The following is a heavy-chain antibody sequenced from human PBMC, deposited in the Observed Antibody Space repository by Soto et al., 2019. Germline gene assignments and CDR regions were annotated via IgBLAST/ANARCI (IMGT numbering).Heavy chain of an antibody. CDR2: IYHSGST. V-gene: IGHV4-30-2*01. CDR3: ARGLEGATIPFDN. D-gene: IGHD1-26*01. Sequence: SDTLSLICAVSGGSISSGGYSCNWIRQPPGKGLEWIGYIYHSGSTYYNPSLKSRVTISVDRSKNQFSLKLSSVTAADTAVYYCARGLEGATIPFDNWGQGTLVTVSS. J-gene: IGHJ4*02. CDR1: GGSISSGGYS.